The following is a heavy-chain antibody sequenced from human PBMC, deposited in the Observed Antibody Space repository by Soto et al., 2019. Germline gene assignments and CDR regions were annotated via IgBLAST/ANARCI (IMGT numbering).Heavy chain of an antibody. D-gene: IGHD6-13*01. CDR1: GGSISSGGYY. Sequence: SETLSLTCTVSGGSISSGGYYWSWIRQHPGKGLEWIGYIYYSGSTYYNPSLKSRVTISVDTSKNQFSLKLSSVTAADTAVYYCAREPKQQLVPYYYYYGMDVWGQGTTVTVSS. CDR3: AREPKQQLVPYYYYYGMDV. CDR2: IYYSGST. V-gene: IGHV4-31*03. J-gene: IGHJ6*02.